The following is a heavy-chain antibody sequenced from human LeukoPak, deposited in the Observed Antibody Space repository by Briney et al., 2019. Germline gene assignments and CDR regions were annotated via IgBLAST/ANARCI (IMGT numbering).Heavy chain of an antibody. J-gene: IGHJ4*02. CDR3: ARRAGAYSHPYDY. CDR1: GFTFDDYG. CDR2: INWNGGST. V-gene: IGHV3-20*04. D-gene: IGHD4/OR15-4a*01. Sequence: GGSLRLSCAASGFTFDDYGMSWVRHAPGKGLEWVSGINWNGGSTGYADSVKGRFTISRDNSKNTLYLQMNSLRAEDTAVYYCARRAGAYSHPYDYWGQGTLVTVSS.